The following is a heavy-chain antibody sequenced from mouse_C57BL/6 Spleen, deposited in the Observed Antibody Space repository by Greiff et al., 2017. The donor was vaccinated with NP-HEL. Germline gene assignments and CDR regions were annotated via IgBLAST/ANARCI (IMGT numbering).Heavy chain of an antibody. V-gene: IGHV5-4*01. CDR1: GFTFSSYA. J-gene: IGHJ2*01. CDR3: ARRRLGLYYFDY. Sequence: EVQRVESGGGLVKPGGSLKLSCAASGFTFSSYAMSWVRQTPEKRLEWVATISDGGSYTYYPDNVKGRFTISRDNAKNNLYLQMSHLKSEDTAMYYCARRRLGLYYFDYWGQGTTLTVSS. D-gene: IGHD4-1*01. CDR2: ISDGGSYT.